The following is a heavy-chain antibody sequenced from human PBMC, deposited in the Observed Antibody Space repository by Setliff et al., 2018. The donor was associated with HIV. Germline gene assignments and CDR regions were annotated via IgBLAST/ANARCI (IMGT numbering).Heavy chain of an antibody. CDR2: INSVNHET. CDR3: ARERTGGWLVGDY. CDR1: GYTFTAYP. V-gene: IGHV1-3*01. Sequence: ASVKVSCKASGYTFTAYPMHWVRQVPGQSLEWMGWINSVNHETILSQKFQDRIIITKDTSANAAYMELSSLTSEDTAVCYCARERTGGWLVGDYWGQGTLVTVSS. J-gene: IGHJ4*02. D-gene: IGHD6-19*01.